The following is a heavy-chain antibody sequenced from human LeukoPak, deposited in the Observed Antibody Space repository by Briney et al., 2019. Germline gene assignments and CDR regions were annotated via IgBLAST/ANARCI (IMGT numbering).Heavy chain of an antibody. V-gene: IGHV4-34*01. J-gene: IGHJ4*02. CDR2: INHSGST. D-gene: IGHD3-10*01. CDR3: ASPWGYGSGI. CDR1: GGSLSGYY. Sequence: SETLSLTCAVYGGSLSGYYWSWIRQPPGKGLEWIGEINHSGSTNYNPSLKSRVTISVDTSMKQFSLKLSSVTAADTAMYYCASPWGYGSGIWGQGTLVTVSS.